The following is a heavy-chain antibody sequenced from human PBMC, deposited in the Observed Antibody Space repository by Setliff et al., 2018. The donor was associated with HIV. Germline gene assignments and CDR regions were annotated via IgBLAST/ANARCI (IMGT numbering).Heavy chain of an antibody. J-gene: IGHJ4*02. CDR2: IYANGYA. CDR1: GDSVSNYY. D-gene: IGHD3-10*01. V-gene: IGHV4-4*07. CDR3: ARILISYGSGTHKYFDY. Sequence: SETLSLTCSVSGDSVSNYYWSWIRQPAGKGLEYIERIYANGYANYNPSLKSRVTMSVDTSKNQFSLNLTSVTAADTATYYCARILISYGSGTHKYFDYWGQGTVVTVSS.